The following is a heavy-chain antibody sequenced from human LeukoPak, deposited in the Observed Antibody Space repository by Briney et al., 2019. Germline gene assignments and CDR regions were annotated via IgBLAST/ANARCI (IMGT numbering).Heavy chain of an antibody. CDR1: GFTLSSYS. D-gene: IGHD6-19*01. CDR3: ARATVAGRGAFDI. Sequence: GGSLRLSCAASGFTLSSYSMNWVRQAPGKGLEWVSYISSGSSTIYYTDSVKGRFTISRDNAKNSLDLQMNSLRAEDTAVYYCARATVAGRGAFDIWGQGTLVTVS. CDR2: ISSGSSTI. V-gene: IGHV3-48*04. J-gene: IGHJ3*02.